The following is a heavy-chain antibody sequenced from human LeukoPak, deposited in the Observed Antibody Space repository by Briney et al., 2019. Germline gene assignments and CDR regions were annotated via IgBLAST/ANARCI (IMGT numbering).Heavy chain of an antibody. CDR1: GGSFSDYF. J-gene: IGHJ3*02. CDR2: IYYSGST. V-gene: IGHV4-34*01. D-gene: IGHD4/OR15-4a*01. Sequence: PSETLSLTCAVYGGSFSDYFWNWIRQPPGKGLEWIGSIYYSGSTYYNPSLKSRVTISVDTSKNQFSLKLSSVTAADTAVYYCARHRSLTRDAFDIWGQGTMVTVS. CDR3: ARHRSLTRDAFDI.